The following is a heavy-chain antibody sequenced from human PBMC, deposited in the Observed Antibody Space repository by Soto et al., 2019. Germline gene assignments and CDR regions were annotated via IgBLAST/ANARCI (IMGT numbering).Heavy chain of an antibody. CDR2: ISSSSSYI. Sequence: PGGSLRLSCAASGFTFSSYSMNWVRQAPGKGLEWVSSISSSSSYIYYADSVKGRFTISRDNAKNSLYLQMNSLRAEDTAVYYCARPPYCSGGSCWTTVTTLLAYWGQGTLVTVSS. V-gene: IGHV3-21*01. CDR3: ARPPYCSGGSCWTTVTTLLAY. CDR1: GFTFSSYS. J-gene: IGHJ4*02. D-gene: IGHD2-15*01.